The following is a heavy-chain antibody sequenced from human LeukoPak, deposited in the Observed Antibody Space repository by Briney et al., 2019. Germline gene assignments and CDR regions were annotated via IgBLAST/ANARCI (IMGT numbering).Heavy chain of an antibody. V-gene: IGHV3-48*01. CDR3: ARGLALGLTVTPKAFDY. D-gene: IGHD4-11*01. J-gene: IGHJ4*02. CDR2: ISNSGSPI. Sequence: GGSLRLSCVVSGFTFDSYSMSWVRQAPGKGLEWISYISNSGSPIYYADSVKGRFTISRDKDRSSLYLQMNSLAADDTAVYYCARGLALGLTVTPKAFDYWGQGSLVAVCS. CDR1: GFTFDSYS.